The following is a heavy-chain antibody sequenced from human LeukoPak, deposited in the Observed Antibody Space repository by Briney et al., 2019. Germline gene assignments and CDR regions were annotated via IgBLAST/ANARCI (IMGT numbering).Heavy chain of an antibody. CDR2: ISFGGGGT. Sequence: PGGSLRLSCATSGFTFRSYAMSWVRQTPGKGLEWVSSISFGGGGTYYADSVKGRFTVSRDNSKNTVSLQMNSLRAEDSAVYYCAKAAGAETGYYFDNWGKGTLVTVSS. CDR3: AKAAGAETGYYFDN. CDR1: GFTFRSYA. D-gene: IGHD1-1*01. V-gene: IGHV3-23*01. J-gene: IGHJ4*02.